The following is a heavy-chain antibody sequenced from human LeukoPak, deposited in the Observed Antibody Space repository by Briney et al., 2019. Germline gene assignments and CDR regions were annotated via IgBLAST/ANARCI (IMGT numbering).Heavy chain of an antibody. CDR1: GFTFSSYA. V-gene: IGHV3-23*01. CDR2: ISGSGGST. Sequence: PGGSLRLSCAASGFTFSSYAMSWVRQAPGKGLEWVSAISGSGGSTYYADSVKGRFTISRDNSKNTLYLQMNSLRVEDTALYYCARDFWDDFEYFDLWGRGTLVTVSS. D-gene: IGHD3-3*01. CDR3: ARDFWDDFEYFDL. J-gene: IGHJ2*01.